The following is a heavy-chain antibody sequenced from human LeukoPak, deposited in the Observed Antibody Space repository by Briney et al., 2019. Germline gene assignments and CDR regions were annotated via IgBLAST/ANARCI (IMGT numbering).Heavy chain of an antibody. J-gene: IGHJ4*02. CDR3: ARFISGSWYDQYYFDY. CDR2: INHSGST. V-gene: IGHV4-34*01. D-gene: IGHD6-13*01. Sequence: SETLSLTCAVYGGSFSGYYWSWIRQPPGKGLEWIGEINHSGSTNSNPSLKSRVTISVDASKNQFSLKLSSVTAADTAVYYCARFISGSWYDQYYFDYWGQGTLVTVSS. CDR1: GGSFSGYY.